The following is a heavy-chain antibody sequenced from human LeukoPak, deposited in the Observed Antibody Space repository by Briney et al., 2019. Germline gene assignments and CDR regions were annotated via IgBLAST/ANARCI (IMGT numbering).Heavy chain of an antibody. Sequence: LVKVSCKASGGTFSSYAISWVRQAPGQGLEWMGRIIPILGIANYAQKFQGRVTITRDTSASTAYMELSSLRSEDTAVYYCARVYRGLAFDIWGQGTMVTVSS. V-gene: IGHV1-69*04. D-gene: IGHD5-12*01. CDR3: ARVYRGLAFDI. J-gene: IGHJ3*02. CDR2: IIPILGIA. CDR1: GGTFSSYA.